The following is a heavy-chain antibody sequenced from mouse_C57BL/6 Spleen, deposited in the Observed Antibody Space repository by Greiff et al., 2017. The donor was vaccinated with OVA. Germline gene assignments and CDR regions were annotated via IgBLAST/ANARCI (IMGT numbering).Heavy chain of an antibody. CDR1: GYAFSSYW. CDR2: IYPGDGDT. J-gene: IGHJ2*01. V-gene: IGHV1-80*01. D-gene: IGHD2-4*01. Sequence: VQLQESGAELVKPGASVKISCKASGYAFSSYWMNWVKQRPGKGLEWIGQIYPGDGDTNYNGKFKGKATLTADKSSSTAYMQLSSLTSEDSAVYFCARWDYDYGGDYWGQGTTLTVSS. CDR3: ARWDYDYGGDY.